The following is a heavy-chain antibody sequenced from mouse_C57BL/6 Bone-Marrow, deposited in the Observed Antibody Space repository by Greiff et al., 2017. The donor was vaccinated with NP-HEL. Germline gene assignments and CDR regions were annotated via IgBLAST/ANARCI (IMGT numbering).Heavy chain of an antibody. V-gene: IGHV1-81*01. J-gene: IGHJ3*01. D-gene: IGHD1-1*01. Sequence: VQLVESGAELARPGASVKLSCKASGYTFTSYGISWVKQRTGQGLEWIGEIYPRSGNTYYTAKFKGKATLTADKSSSTAYMELRSLTSEDSAVYFCATTAWFAYWGQGTLVTVSA. CDR1: GYTFTSYG. CDR2: IYPRSGNT. CDR3: ATTAWFAY.